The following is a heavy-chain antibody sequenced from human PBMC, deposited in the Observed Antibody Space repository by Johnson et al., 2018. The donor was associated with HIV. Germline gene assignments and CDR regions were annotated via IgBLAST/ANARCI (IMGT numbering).Heavy chain of an antibody. V-gene: IGHV3-30*04. CDR3: ARDWEGSGTYGVYDEGFDI. CDR2: ISYYG. D-gene: IGHD3-10*01. Sequence: QEKLVEYGGGVVQPGRSLRLSCAASGFTFSSYAMHWVRQAPGKGLEWVAVISYYGDSVKGRFTISRDNSKNTLYLQMNSLRAEDTAVYYCARDWEGSGTYGVYDEGFDIWGPGTMVTVS. CDR1: GFTFSSYA. J-gene: IGHJ3*02.